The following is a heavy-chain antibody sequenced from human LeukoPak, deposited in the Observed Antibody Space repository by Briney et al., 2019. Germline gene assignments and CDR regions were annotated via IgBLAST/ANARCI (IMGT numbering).Heavy chain of an antibody. CDR1: GYSFTSYD. D-gene: IGHD6-19*01. J-gene: IGHJ5*02. V-gene: IGHV1-8*01. Sequence: GASVKVSCKASGYSFTSYDINWVRQATGQGFEWMGWMNPNSGNTGYAQKFQGRVTMTRDTSISTAYMELSSLTSEDTAVYYCAKTSGYSSGPNWFDPWGQGTLVTISP. CDR3: AKTSGYSSGPNWFDP. CDR2: MNPNSGNT.